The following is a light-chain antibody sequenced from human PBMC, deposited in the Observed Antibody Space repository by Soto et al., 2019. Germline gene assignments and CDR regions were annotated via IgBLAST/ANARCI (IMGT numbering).Light chain of an antibody. V-gene: IGKV1-5*03. J-gene: IGKJ5*01. CDR1: QTISSW. CDR2: KAS. CDR3: QQSYSSPIT. Sequence: DIQMTQSPSTLSGSVGDRVTITCRASQTISSWLAWYQQKPGKAPKLLIYKASTLKSGVPSRFSGSKSGTDFTLTISSLQPEDFATYYCQQSYSSPITFGQGTRLEIK.